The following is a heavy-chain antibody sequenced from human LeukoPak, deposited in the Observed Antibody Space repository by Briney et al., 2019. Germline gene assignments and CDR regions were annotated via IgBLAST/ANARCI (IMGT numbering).Heavy chain of an antibody. J-gene: IGHJ4*02. D-gene: IGHD3-9*01. V-gene: IGHV4-39*01. CDR2: IYYSGST. CDR3: AGRNVIGGGVLRYFEWEGQCWDY. CDR1: GGXISSSSYY. Sequence: SETLSLTCTVSGGXISSSSYYWGWIRQPPGKGLEWIGSIYYSGSTYYNPSLKSRVTISVDTSKNQFSLKLSPVTAADTAVYYCAGRNVIGGGVLRYFEWEGQCWDYWGQGTLVTVSS.